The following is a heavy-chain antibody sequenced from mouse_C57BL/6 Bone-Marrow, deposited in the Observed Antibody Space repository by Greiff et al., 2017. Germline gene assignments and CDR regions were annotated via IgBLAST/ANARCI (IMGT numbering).Heavy chain of an antibody. V-gene: IGHV1-39*01. D-gene: IGHD2-2*01. CDR2: INPNYGTT. J-gene: IGHJ4*01. CDR3: ARAIWLLPYAMDY. CDR1: GYSFTDYN. Sequence: VHVKQSGPELVKPGASVKISCKASGYSFTDYNMNWVKQSNGKSLEWIGVINPNYGTTSYNQKFKGKATLTVDQSSSTAYMQLNSLTSEDSAVYYCARAIWLLPYAMDYWGQGTSVTVSS.